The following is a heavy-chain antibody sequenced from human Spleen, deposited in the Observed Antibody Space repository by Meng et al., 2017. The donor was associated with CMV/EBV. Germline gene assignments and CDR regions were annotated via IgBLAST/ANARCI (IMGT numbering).Heavy chain of an antibody. J-gene: IGHJ4*02. D-gene: IGHD6-13*01. CDR2: MNPNNGNT. V-gene: IGHV1-8*01. CDR1: GYTFTSYN. Sequence: ASVKVSCKASGYTFTSYNINWVRLATGQGLEWMGWMNPNNGNTAYARQFQGRVTMTRNTSINTAYMELSSLSSDDTAVYYCARVPSSSWYEYWGQGTLVTVSS. CDR3: ARVPSSSWYEY.